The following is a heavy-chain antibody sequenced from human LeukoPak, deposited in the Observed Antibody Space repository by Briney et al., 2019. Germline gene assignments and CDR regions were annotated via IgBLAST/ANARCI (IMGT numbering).Heavy chain of an antibody. D-gene: IGHD4-23*01. CDR2: INQDGSEK. V-gene: IGHV3-7*01. Sequence: GGSLGLSCVASGFTFRRYWMSWVRQAPGKGLEWVANINQDGSEKYYVDSVKGRFTISRDNSKNSLYLQMSSVRAEDAAVYYCATDPRPDSGNFLGFDYWGQGTLVTVSS. J-gene: IGHJ4*02. CDR3: ATDPRPDSGNFLGFDY. CDR1: GFTFRRYW.